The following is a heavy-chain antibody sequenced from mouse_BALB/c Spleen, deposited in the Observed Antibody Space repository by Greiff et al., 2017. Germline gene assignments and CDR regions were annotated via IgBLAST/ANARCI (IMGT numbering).Heavy chain of an antibody. CDR1: GFTFSSYA. Sequence: DVMLVESGGGLVKPGGSLKLSCAASGFTFSSYAMSWVRQTPEKRLEWVASISSGGSTYYPDSVKGRFTISRDNARNILYLQMSSLRSEDTAMYYCAKFITTVVATPYYAMDYWGQGTSVTVSS. V-gene: IGHV5-6-5*01. CDR2: ISSGGST. J-gene: IGHJ4*01. D-gene: IGHD1-1*01. CDR3: AKFITTVVATPYYAMDY.